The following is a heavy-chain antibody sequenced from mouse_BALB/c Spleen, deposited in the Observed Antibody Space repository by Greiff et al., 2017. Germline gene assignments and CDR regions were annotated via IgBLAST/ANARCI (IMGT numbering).Heavy chain of an antibody. D-gene: IGHD3-1*01. J-gene: IGHJ4*01. V-gene: IGHV2-9*02. Sequence: VNVVESGPGLVAPSQSLSITCTVSGFSLTSYGVHWVRQPPGKGLEWLGVIWAGGSTNYNSALMSRLSISKDNSKSQVFLKMNSLQTDDTAMYYCARGGGSSGYGYYAMDYWGQGTSVTVSS. CDR1: GFSLTSYG. CDR3: ARGGGSSGYGYYAMDY. CDR2: IWAGGST.